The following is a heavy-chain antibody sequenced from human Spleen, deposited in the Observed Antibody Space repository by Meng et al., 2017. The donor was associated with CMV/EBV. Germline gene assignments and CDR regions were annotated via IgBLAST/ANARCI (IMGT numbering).Heavy chain of an antibody. CDR1: GYNSDSYG. V-gene: IGHV1-18*01. CDR3: ARAGAAVTKPFDF. CDR2: ISAENGDT. J-gene: IGHJ4*02. Sequence: KSSGYNSDSYGLTWVRQAPGQGLEWVGWISAENGDTEYGQKCQGRVAVTADTFPNPAYMEMRSLRSDDSAMYYCARAGAAVTKPFDFWGQGTLVTVSS. D-gene: IGHD4-17*01.